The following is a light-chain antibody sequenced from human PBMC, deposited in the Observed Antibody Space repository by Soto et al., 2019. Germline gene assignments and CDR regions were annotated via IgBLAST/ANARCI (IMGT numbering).Light chain of an antibody. V-gene: IGLV2-14*01. J-gene: IGLJ1*01. CDR2: GVR. CDR1: TSDIGGYNF. CDR3: NSYRSISTYV. Sequence: QSALTQPASVSGSPGQSITISCIGTTSDIGGYNFVSWYQQRPGKAPKLLIYGVRNRPSGVSDRFSGSKSGNTASLTISGLQAEDEADYYCNSYRSISTYVFGSGTKLTVL.